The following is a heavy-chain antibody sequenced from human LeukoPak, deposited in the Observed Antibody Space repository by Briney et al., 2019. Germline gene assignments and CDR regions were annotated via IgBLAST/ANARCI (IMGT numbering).Heavy chain of an antibody. CDR1: GYTFTGYY. CDR2: MNPNSGNT. V-gene: IGHV1-8*02. Sequence: ASVKVSCKASGYTFTGYYMHWVRQAPGQGLEWMGWMNPNSGNTGYAQKFQGRVTMTRNIAISTAYMELSSLRSEDTAVYYCARGRGGSGTHYSDYWGQGTLVTVSS. J-gene: IGHJ4*02. CDR3: ARGRGGSGTHYSDY. D-gene: IGHD3-10*01.